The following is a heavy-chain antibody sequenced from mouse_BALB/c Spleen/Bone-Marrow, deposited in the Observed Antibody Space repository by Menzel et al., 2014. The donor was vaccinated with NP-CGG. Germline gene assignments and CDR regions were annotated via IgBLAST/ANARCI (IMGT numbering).Heavy chain of an antibody. D-gene: IGHD2-1*01. V-gene: IGHV1-7*01. Sequence: QVQLKQSGAELAKPGASVKMSCKAPGYTFSNYWMHWVKQRPGQGLEWIGYINPSTGYTEYNQKFKDKATLTADKSSSTAYMQLSSLTSEDSAVYYCARSRGKYAMDYWGQGTSVTVSS. CDR1: GYTFSNYW. J-gene: IGHJ4*01. CDR3: ARSRGKYAMDY. CDR2: INPSTGYT.